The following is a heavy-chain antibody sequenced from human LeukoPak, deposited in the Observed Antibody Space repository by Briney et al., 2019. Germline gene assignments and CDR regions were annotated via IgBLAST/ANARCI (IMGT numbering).Heavy chain of an antibody. Sequence: AGGSLRLSCAASGLTFSSYWMSWVRQAPGKGLEWVANIKQDGSEKYYVDSVKGRFTISRDNAKNSLYLQMNSLRAEDTAVYCCARDGDILTGYYKYYFDYWGQGTLVTVSS. D-gene: IGHD3-9*01. J-gene: IGHJ4*02. CDR1: GLTFSSYW. CDR2: IKQDGSEK. CDR3: ARDGDILTGYYKYYFDY. V-gene: IGHV3-7*01.